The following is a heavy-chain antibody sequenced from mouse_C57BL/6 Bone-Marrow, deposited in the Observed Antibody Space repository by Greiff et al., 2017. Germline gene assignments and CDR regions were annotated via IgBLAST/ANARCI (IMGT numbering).Heavy chain of an antibody. V-gene: IGHV1-85*01. D-gene: IGHD1-1*01. CDR1: GYTFTSYD. J-gene: IGHJ1*03. CDR2: IYPRDGST. Sequence: QVQLQQSGPELVKPGASVKLSCKASGYTFTSYDINWVQQRPGQGLEWIGWIYPRDGSTKYNEKFKGKATLTVDTSSSTAYMELHSLTSEDSAVYFCARVEFDGSSGDWYFDVWGTGTTVTVSS. CDR3: ARVEFDGSSGDWYFDV.